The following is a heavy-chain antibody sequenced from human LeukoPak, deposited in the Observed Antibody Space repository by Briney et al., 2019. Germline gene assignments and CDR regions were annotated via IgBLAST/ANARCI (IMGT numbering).Heavy chain of an antibody. CDR1: GFTFSSYE. J-gene: IGHJ4*02. V-gene: IGHV3-48*03. CDR3: ARPDGDYYYGSGSYFHY. Sequence: GGSLRLSCAASGFTFSSYEMNWVRQAPGKGLEWVSYISSSGTTIYYADSVKGRFTISRDNAKNSLYLQMNSLRAEDTAVYYCARPDGDYYYGSGSYFHYWGQGTLVTVSS. CDR2: ISSSGTTI. D-gene: IGHD3-10*01.